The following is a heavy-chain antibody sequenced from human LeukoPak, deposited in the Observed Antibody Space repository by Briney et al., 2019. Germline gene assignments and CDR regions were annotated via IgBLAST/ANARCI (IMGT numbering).Heavy chain of an antibody. D-gene: IGHD3-10*01. CDR2: INPNSGGT. J-gene: IGHJ4*02. CDR1: GYTFTGYY. Sequence: GASVKVSCKASGYTFTGYYMHWVRQAPGQGLEWMGWINPNSGGTNYAQKFQGRVTMTRDTSTSTAYMELSRLRSDDTAVYYCARYHTMVRGLSDWGQGTLVTVSS. V-gene: IGHV1-2*02. CDR3: ARYHTMVRGLSD.